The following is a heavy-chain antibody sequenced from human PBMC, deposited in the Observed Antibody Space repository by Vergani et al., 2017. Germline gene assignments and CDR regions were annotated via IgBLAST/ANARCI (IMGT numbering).Heavy chain of an antibody. Sequence: QVQLVESGGGVVQRGGSLRLSCATSGCTLSNYDMQWIRQGPGKGLEFVAFIQFDGSNQYYADSVKGRFTLSRDFSKNTLYLQMNSLSTDDTATYYCAKHFRGWGIDYWGQGTQVIVSS. J-gene: IGHJ4*02. D-gene: IGHD3-16*01. CDR1: GCTLSNYD. V-gene: IGHV3-30*02. CDR3: AKHFRGWGIDY. CDR2: IQFDGSNQ.